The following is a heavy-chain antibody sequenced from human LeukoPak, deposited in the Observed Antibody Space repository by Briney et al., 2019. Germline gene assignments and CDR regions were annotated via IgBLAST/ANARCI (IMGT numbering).Heavy chain of an antibody. CDR1: GGSIGSNY. D-gene: IGHD3-10*01. Sequence: SETLSLTCTVSGGSIGSNYWTWIRQPPGKGLEYIGYIYYTGATNYNPSLKSRVTISVDTSKNQFSLKLSSVTAADTAVYYCARGGELLWFRELSGNWFDPWGQGTLVTVSS. CDR2: IYYTGAT. J-gene: IGHJ5*02. CDR3: ARGGELLWFRELSGNWFDP. V-gene: IGHV4-59*12.